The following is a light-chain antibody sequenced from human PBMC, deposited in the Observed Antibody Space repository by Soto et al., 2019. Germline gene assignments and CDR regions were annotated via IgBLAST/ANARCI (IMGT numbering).Light chain of an antibody. Sequence: QSALTQPRSVSGSPGQSVTISCTGTSSDVGGYNYVSWYQQHPRKAPKLMIYDVTKRPLGVPDRLSGSKSGNTASLIISGLQAEDEADYYCCSYAGSDFYVFGTGTTLTVL. J-gene: IGLJ1*01. V-gene: IGLV2-11*01. CDR3: CSYAGSDFYV. CDR2: DVT. CDR1: SSDVGGYNY.